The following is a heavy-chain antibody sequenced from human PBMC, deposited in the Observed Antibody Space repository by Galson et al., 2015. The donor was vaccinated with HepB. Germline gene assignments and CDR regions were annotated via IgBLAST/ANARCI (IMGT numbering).Heavy chain of an antibody. Sequence: SLRLSCAASGFTFSSYAMHWVRQAPGKGLEWVAVISYDGSNKYYADSVKGRFTISRDNSKNTLYLQMNSLRAEDTAVYYCARPEYYYDSSGYRGYFDYWGQGTLVTVSS. V-gene: IGHV3-30*04. CDR1: GFTFSSYA. D-gene: IGHD3-22*01. J-gene: IGHJ4*02. CDR2: ISYDGSNK. CDR3: ARPEYYYDSSGYRGYFDY.